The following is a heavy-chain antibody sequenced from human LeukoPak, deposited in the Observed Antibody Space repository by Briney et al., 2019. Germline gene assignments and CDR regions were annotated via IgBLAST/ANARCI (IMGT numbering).Heavy chain of an antibody. CDR1: GYTFTGYY. Sequence: ASVTVSCKASGYTFTGYYMHWVRQGPGQGLEWMGWINPNSGGTNYAQKFQGRVTMTRDTSISTAYMELSRLRSDDTAVYYCARDPRWELRNAFDIWGQGTMVTVSS. J-gene: IGHJ3*02. CDR3: ARDPRWELRNAFDI. V-gene: IGHV1-2*02. CDR2: INPNSGGT. D-gene: IGHD1-26*01.